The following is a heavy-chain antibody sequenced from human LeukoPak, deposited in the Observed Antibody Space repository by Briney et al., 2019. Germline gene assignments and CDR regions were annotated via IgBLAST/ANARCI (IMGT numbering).Heavy chain of an antibody. CDR2: ISYDGSNK. CDR1: GFIFDNSD. J-gene: IGHJ4*02. V-gene: IGHV3-30-3*01. CDR3: TTRGGSFSIFDY. Sequence: AGGSLRLSCVASGFIFDNSDMSWVRQAPGKGLEWVAVISYDGSNKYYADSVKGRFTISRDNSKNTLYLQMNSLRAEDTAVYYCTTRGGSFSIFDYWGQGTLVTVSS. D-gene: IGHD1-26*01.